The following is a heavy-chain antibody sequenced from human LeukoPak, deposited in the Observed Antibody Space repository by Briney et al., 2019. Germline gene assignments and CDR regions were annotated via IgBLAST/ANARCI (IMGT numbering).Heavy chain of an antibody. CDR3: AREDVLYNWFDP. J-gene: IGHJ5*02. D-gene: IGHD3-9*01. V-gene: IGHV4-4*07. CDR1: GGSISSYY. CDR2: IYTSGST. Sequence: SETLSLTCTVSGGSISSYYWSWIRQPAGKGLEWIGRIYTSGSTNYNPSLKSRVTMSVDTSKNQFPLKLSSVTAADTAVYYCAREDVLYNWFDPWGQGTLVTVSS.